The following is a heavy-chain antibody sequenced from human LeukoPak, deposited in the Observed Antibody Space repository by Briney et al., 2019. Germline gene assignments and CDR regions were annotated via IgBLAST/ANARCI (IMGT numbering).Heavy chain of an antibody. CDR2: ISSSSSYI. D-gene: IGHD3-22*01. CDR1: GFTFSSYS. V-gene: IGHV3-21*01. Sequence: PGGSLRLSCAASGFTFSSYSMNWVPQAPGHGLEWGSSISSSSSYIYYADSVKGRFTISRDNAQNSLYLQMNSLRAEDTAVYYCTTMIVVVTGGVDYWGQGTLVTVSS. J-gene: IGHJ4*02. CDR3: TTMIVVVTGGVDY.